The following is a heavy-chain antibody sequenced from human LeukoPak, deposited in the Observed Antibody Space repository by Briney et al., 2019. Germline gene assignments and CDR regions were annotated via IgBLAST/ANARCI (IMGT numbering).Heavy chain of an antibody. D-gene: IGHD5-24*01. CDR3: ARDYKYAFDN. J-gene: IGHJ4*02. V-gene: IGHV3-11*06. CDR2: IGISSGNT. CDR1: GFRFSDYS. Sequence: GGSLRLSCAASGFRFSDYSMSWVRQAPGKGLEWISYIGISSGNTNYADSVKGRFTISGDKAKNSLYLQMNSLRVEDTAVYYCARDYKYAFDNWGQGTLVTVSS.